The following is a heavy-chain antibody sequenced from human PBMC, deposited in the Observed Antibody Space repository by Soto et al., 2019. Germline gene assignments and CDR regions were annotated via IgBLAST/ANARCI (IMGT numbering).Heavy chain of an antibody. CDR2: ISSSSSTI. CDR3: ARDLGGGYGDYLDEFDY. CDR1: GFTFSSYS. Sequence: GGSLRLSCAASGFTFSSYSMNWVRQAPGKGLEWVSYISSSSSTIYYADSVKGRFTISRDNAKNSLYLQMNSLRAEDTAVYYCARDLGGGYGDYLDEFDYWGQGTLVTVSS. V-gene: IGHV3-48*01. D-gene: IGHD4-17*01. J-gene: IGHJ4*02.